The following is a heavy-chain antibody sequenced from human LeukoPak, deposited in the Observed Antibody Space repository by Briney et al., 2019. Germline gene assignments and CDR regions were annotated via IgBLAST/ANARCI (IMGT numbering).Heavy chain of an antibody. CDR2: IKSKTDGGTT. CDR3: TGGILEWLLSEFDP. D-gene: IGHD3-3*01. Sequence: GGSLRLSCAASGFTFSNAWMNWVRQAPGKGLEWVGRIKSKTDGGTTDYAAPVKGRFTISRDDSKNTLYLQMNSLKTEDTAVYYCTGGILEWLLSEFDPWGQGTLVTVSS. J-gene: IGHJ5*02. CDR1: GFTFSNAW. V-gene: IGHV3-15*07.